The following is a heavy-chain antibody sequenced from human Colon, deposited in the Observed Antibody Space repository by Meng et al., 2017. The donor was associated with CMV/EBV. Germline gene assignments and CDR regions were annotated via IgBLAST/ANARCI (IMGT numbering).Heavy chain of an antibody. CDR3: VRSLDDASGQFRDY. V-gene: IGHV1-18*01. Sequence: SVKVSCKASGYTFTTFGISWVRRAPGQGPEWMGWISPYSGHTNSAPKFQGRVTLTTDTSTSTAYMDLRSLRSDDTAVYYCVRSLDDASGQFRDYWGQGTPVTVSS. CDR2: ISPYSGHT. J-gene: IGHJ4*02. D-gene: IGHD3-3*01. CDR1: GYTFTTFG.